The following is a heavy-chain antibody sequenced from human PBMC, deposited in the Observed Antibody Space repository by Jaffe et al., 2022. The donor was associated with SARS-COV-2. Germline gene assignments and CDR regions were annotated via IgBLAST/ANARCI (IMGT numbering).Heavy chain of an antibody. V-gene: IGHV1-3*01. CDR2: INAGNGNT. D-gene: IGHD6-19*01. J-gene: IGHJ4*02. CDR1: GYTFTSYA. Sequence: QVQLVQSGAEVKKPGASVKVSCKASGYTFTSYAMHWVRQAPGQRLEWMGWINAGNGNTKYSQKFQGRVTITRDTSASTAYMELSSLRSEDTAVYYCARAFKTKGWQWLILEYWGQGTLVTVSS. CDR3: ARAFKTKGWQWLILEY.